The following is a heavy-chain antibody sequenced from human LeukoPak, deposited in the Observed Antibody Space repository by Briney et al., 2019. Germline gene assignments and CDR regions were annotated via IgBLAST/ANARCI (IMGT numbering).Heavy chain of an antibody. D-gene: IGHD6-13*01. CDR3: ARGRGAAVDY. Sequence: SETLSLTCAVYGGSFSGYYWSWIRQPPGKGLEWIGEINHSGSTNYNPSLKSRVTISVDTSKNQFSMKLSSVTAADTAVYYCARGRGAAVDYWGQGTLVTVSS. CDR1: GGSFSGYY. J-gene: IGHJ4*02. V-gene: IGHV4-34*01. CDR2: INHSGST.